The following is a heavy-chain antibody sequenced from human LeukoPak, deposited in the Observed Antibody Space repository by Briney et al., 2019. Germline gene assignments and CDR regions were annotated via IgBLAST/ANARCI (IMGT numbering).Heavy chain of an antibody. CDR3: ARDVRIVVSYGLGY. Sequence: ASVKVSCKASGYTFTNFPIYWVRQAPGQRLEWMGWISAYNGNTNYAQKLQGRVTMTTDTSTSTAYMELRSLRSDDTAVYYCARDVRIVVSYGLGYWGQGTLVTVSS. CDR2: ISAYNGNT. D-gene: IGHD3-22*01. J-gene: IGHJ4*02. CDR1: GYTFTNFP. V-gene: IGHV1-18*01.